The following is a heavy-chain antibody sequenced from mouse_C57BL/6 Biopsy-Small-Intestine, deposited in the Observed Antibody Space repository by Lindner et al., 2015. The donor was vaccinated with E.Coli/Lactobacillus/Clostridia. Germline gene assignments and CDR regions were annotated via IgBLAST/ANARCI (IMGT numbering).Heavy chain of an antibody. CDR2: INSNGGST. Sequence: VQLQESGGGLVKPGGSLKLSCAASGFTFSSYAMSWVRQTPEKRLEWVAAINSNGGSTYYPDTVKDRFTISRDNAKNTLYLQMSGLRSEDTALYYCATHYYDGSSFPYWGQGTLVTVSA. CDR1: GFTFSSYA. D-gene: IGHD1-1*01. J-gene: IGHJ3*01. V-gene: IGHV5-6-2*01. CDR3: ATHYYDGSSFPY.